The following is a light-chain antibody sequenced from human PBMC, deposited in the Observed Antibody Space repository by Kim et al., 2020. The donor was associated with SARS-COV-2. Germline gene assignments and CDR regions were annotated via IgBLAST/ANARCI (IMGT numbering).Light chain of an antibody. CDR3: QAWDRSTLV. V-gene: IGLV3-1*01. CDR1: KLGNTY. Sequence: SYELTQLPSVSVSPGQTATITCSGDKLGNTYTSWYQQKAGLSPILVIYEDSKRPSGMSGRFSGSNSGDTATLTISGTQTMDEADYYCQAWDRSTLVFGGGTQLTVL. J-gene: IGLJ2*01. CDR2: EDS.